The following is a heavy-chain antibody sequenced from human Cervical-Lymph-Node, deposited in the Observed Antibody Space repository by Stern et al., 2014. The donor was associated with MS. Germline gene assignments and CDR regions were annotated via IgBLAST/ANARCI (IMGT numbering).Heavy chain of an antibody. V-gene: IGHV2-5*02. CDR3: AHRQAYSSRPDAFDI. CDR2: LSWAGDT. CDR1: GFSLSTSGVG. D-gene: IGHD6-13*01. J-gene: IGHJ3*02. Sequence: QVTLKESRTTLVKPTQPLTLTCTLSGFSLSTSGVGVGWIRQPTGKALEWLALLSWAGDTRYSPSLKSRLSITKETSKNQVVLTMTTMDPVDTATYYGAHRQAYSSRPDAFDIWGQGTMVTVSS.